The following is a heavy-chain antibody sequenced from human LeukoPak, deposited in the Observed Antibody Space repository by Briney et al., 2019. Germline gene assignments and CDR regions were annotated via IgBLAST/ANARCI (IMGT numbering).Heavy chain of an antibody. J-gene: IGHJ4*02. CDR2: ISSSSSTI. V-gene: IGHV3-48*02. CDR1: GFTFSSYS. D-gene: IGHD5-24*01. Sequence: PGGTLRLSCTASGFTFSSYSTHWIRHAPGKGLEWVSYISSSSSTIYYADSVKGRFTISRDNAKNSLYLQMNSVTDEDTAVYYCALAGWLHPFDYWGQGTLVTVSS. CDR3: ALAGWLHPFDY.